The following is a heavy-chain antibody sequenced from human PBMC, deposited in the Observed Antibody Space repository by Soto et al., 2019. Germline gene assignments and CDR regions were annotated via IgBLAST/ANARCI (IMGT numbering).Heavy chain of an antibody. CDR1: GFTFSSYA. CDR3: AKAGFSSGWSPSYFDY. D-gene: IGHD6-19*01. V-gene: IGHV3-23*01. CDR2: MSGTGGST. J-gene: IGHJ4*02. Sequence: EVQLLESGGGLVQPGRSLRLSCAASGFTFSSYAMNWVRQAPGKGLAWVSAMSGTGGSTYYADSVKGRFTISRDNSKNTLYLQMNSLTVEDTAVFYCAKAGFSSGWSPSYFDYWGQGTLVTVSS.